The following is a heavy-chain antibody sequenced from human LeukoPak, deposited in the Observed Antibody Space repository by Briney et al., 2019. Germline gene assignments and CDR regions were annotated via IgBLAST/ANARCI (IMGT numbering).Heavy chain of an antibody. D-gene: IGHD3-10*01. Sequence: ETLSLTCAVYGGSFSGYYWSWIRQPPGKGLEWVSAISGSGGSTYYADSVKGRFTISRDNSRNTLYLQMNSLRAEDTAVYYCAKEAYYGSGSYLDYWGQGTLVTVSS. CDR3: AKEAYYGSGSYLDY. CDR1: GGSFSGYY. CDR2: ISGSGGST. J-gene: IGHJ4*02. V-gene: IGHV3-23*01.